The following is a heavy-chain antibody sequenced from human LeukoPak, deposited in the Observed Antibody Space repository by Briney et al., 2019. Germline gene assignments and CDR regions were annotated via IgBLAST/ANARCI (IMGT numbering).Heavy chain of an antibody. CDR2: ISYDGRNK. D-gene: IGHD6-13*01. V-gene: IGHV3-30*04. Sequence: GGSLRLSCVASGFTFSSYAMHWVRQAPGKGLEWVAVISYDGRNKYYADSVKGRVTISRDNSKNTLYVQMNSLRAEDTAFYYCAREKGWQQLASWFDPWGQGTLVSVSS. CDR3: AREKGWQQLASWFDP. CDR1: GFTFSSYA. J-gene: IGHJ5*02.